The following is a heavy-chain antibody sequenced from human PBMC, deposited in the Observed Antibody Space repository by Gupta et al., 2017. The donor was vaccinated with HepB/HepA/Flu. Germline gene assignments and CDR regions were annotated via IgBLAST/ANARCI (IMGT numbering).Heavy chain of an antibody. CDR2: ISYDGSNK. CDR1: GCNFGSYA. Sequence: QVQLVEAGGGGVQPGRALRPSCAASGCNFGSYAMNWVRQAPGTGLEWVAVISYDGSNKYYADSVKGRFTISRDNSKNTLYLQMNSLRAENTAVYYCARDPEWGSRSKHYYYYGIDVWGQGTTVTVSS. V-gene: IGHV3-30-3*01. CDR3: ARDPEWGSRSKHYYYYGIDV. J-gene: IGHJ6*02. D-gene: IGHD1-26*01.